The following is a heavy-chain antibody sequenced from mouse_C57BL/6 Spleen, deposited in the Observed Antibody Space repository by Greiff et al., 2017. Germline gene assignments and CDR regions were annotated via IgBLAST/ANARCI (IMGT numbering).Heavy chain of an antibody. CDR1: GFTFSSYA. Sequence: EVKLVESGGGLVKPGGSLKLSCAASGFTFSSYAMSWVRQTPDKRLEWVATISDGGSYTYYPDNVKGRFTISRDNAKDNLYLQMSHLKSEDTAMYYCAREGDDYDGRSYYYAMDYWGQGTSVTVSS. D-gene: IGHD2-4*01. CDR3: AREGDDYDGRSYYYAMDY. V-gene: IGHV5-4*01. J-gene: IGHJ4*01. CDR2: ISDGGSYT.